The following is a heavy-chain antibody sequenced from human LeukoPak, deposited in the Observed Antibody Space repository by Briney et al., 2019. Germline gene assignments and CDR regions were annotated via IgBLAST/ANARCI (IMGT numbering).Heavy chain of an antibody. Sequence: GGSLRLSCAASGFTVSSNYMSWVRQAPGKGLEWVSVIYSGGSTYYADSVKGRFTISRHNSKNTLYLQMNSLRAEDTAVYYCARSRYYGSGSPLGDYWGQGTLVTVSS. CDR3: ARSRYYGSGSPLGDY. J-gene: IGHJ4*02. CDR1: GFTVSSNY. D-gene: IGHD3-10*01. V-gene: IGHV3-53*04. CDR2: IYSGGST.